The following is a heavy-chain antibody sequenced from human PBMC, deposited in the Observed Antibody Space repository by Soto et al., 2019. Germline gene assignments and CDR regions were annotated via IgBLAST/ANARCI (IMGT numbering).Heavy chain of an antibody. CDR2: ISYDGSNK. CDR1: GFTFSSYG. CDR3: AKSIAAEYYYYGVDV. J-gene: IGHJ6*02. V-gene: IGHV3-30*18. Sequence: PGGSLRLSCVVSGFTFSSYGMNWVRQAPGKGLEWVAVISYDGSNKYYADSVKGRFTISRDNSKNTVYLQMNSLRGEDTAVYYCAKSIAAEYYYYGVDVWGQGTTVTVSS. D-gene: IGHD6-13*01.